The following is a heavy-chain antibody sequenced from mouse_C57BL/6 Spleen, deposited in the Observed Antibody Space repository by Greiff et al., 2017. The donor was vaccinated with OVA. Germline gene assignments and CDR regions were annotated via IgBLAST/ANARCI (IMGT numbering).Heavy chain of an antibody. J-gene: IGHJ1*03. CDR3: ARLGQGRYFDV. V-gene: IGHV1-18*01. Sequence: EVQLQQSGPELVKPGASVTIPCKASGYTFTDYNMDWVKQSHGKSLEWIGDINPNTGGTIYNQKFKGKATLTVDKSSSTAYMELRSLTSEDTAVYYCARLGQGRYFDVWGTGTTLTVSS. D-gene: IGHD3-3*01. CDR2: INPNTGGT. CDR1: GYTFTDYN.